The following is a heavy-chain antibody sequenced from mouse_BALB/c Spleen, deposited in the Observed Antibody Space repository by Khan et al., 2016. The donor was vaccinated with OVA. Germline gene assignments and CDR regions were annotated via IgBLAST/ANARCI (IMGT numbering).Heavy chain of an antibody. Sequence: EVELVESGGDLVKPGGSLKLSCAASGFTFSSFGMSWVSQTPDKRLEWVATISRDGSYTYYPDSVKGRFTISRDNVKNTLYLQMSSLKSEDTAMYYWSSHLTGSFAYWGQGTLVTVSA. V-gene: IGHV5-6*01. CDR1: GFTFSSFG. J-gene: IGHJ3*01. CDR3: SSHLTGSFAY. D-gene: IGHD4-1*01. CDR2: ISRDGSYT.